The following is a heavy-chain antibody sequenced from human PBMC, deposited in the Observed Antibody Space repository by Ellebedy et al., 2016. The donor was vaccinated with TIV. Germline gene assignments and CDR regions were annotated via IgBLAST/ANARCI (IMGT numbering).Heavy chain of an antibody. Sequence: PGGSLRLSCVDSGPIFSHNWMSWVRQAPGKGLEWVAKINPLRSQKSYVDSVKGRLTISRDNAKNSLYLQMNSLSADDTAVYYCARGSGYCSSTSCSGETDWGQGTPVTVSS. CDR2: INPLRSQK. V-gene: IGHV3-7*03. J-gene: IGHJ4*02. D-gene: IGHD2-2*01. CDR3: ARGSGYCSSTSCSGETD. CDR1: GPIFSHNW.